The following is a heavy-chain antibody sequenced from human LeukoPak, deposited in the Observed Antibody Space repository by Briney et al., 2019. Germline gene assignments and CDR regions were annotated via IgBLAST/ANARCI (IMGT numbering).Heavy chain of an antibody. Sequence: GGSLRLSCAASGFTFSSYGMHWVRQAPGKGLEWVAVIWYDGSNKYYADSVKGRFTISRDNSNNTLYLQMNSLRAEDTAVYYCAKDFARIGGGYNWGGYYMDVWGKGTTVTVSS. D-gene: IGHD5-24*01. J-gene: IGHJ6*03. CDR1: GFTFSSYG. V-gene: IGHV3-33*06. CDR3: AKDFARIGGGYNWGGYYMDV. CDR2: IWYDGSNK.